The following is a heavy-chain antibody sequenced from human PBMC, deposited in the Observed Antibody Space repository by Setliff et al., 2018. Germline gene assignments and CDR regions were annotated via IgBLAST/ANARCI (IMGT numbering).Heavy chain of an antibody. CDR2: IYYRGST. Sequence: SETLSLTCTVSGGSISSTSYYWAWIRQPPGKGLEWTGSIYYRGSTFIYPSLRSRVTISADTSKNQFSLKLTSVTAADTAVYYCRFWDGYYKNDYWGQGTLVTVSS. D-gene: IGHD3-3*01. CDR3: RFWDGYYKNDY. J-gene: IGHJ4*02. CDR1: GGSISSTSYY. V-gene: IGHV4-39*07.